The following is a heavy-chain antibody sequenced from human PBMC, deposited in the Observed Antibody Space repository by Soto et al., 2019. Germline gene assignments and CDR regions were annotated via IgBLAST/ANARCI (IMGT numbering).Heavy chain of an antibody. V-gene: IGHV3-23*01. J-gene: IGHJ6*02. Sequence: PWWSLRLSCSASVFTFSSYAMSWVRQAPGKGLEWVSAISGSGGSTYYADSVKGRFTISRDNSKNTLYLQMNSLRAEDTAVYYCAKDIAAMDIYYYYGMDVWGQGTTVTVSS. CDR3: AKDIAAMDIYYYYGMDV. CDR1: VFTFSSYA. D-gene: IGHD5-18*01. CDR2: ISGSGGST.